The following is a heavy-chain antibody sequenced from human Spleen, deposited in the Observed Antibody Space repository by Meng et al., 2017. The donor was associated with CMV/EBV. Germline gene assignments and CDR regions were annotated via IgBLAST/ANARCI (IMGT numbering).Heavy chain of an antibody. J-gene: IGHJ4*02. CDR3: ARDWRTY. CDR2: IRYDGSLK. CDR1: GFTFSNYG. V-gene: IGHV3-30*02. D-gene: IGHD1-1*01. Sequence: GESLKISCAASGFTFSNYGIHWVRQAPGKGLEWVAFIRYDGSLKYYTDSVRFSISRDNSKNTAYLQMNSLRADDTAVYYCARDWRTYWGQGTLVTVSS.